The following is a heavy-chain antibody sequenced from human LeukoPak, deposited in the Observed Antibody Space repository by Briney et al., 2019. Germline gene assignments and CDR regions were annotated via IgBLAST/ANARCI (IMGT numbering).Heavy chain of an antibody. CDR3: AARGGATGTTQGDAFDI. CDR2: ISAYNGNT. Sequence: GASVKVSCKASGYTFSSYGISWVRQAPGQGVEWMGWISAYNGNTNYAQKLQGRVTMTTDTSTSTAYMELRSLRSDDTAVYYCAARGGATGTTQGDAFDIWGQGTMVTVSS. CDR1: GYTFSSYG. D-gene: IGHD1-1*01. J-gene: IGHJ3*02. V-gene: IGHV1-18*04.